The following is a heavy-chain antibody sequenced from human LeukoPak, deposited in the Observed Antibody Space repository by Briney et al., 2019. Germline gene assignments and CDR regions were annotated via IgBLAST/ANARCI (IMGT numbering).Heavy chain of an antibody. D-gene: IGHD6-13*01. CDR3: ATTLNIATPGHL. CDR1: GFAFSDYW. CDR2: IKSDESER. V-gene: IGHV3-7*01. J-gene: IGHJ4*02. Sequence: GGSLRLSCVASGFAFSDYWMSWVRQAPGKGLEWVANIKSDESERFFLDSVKGRFTISRDNAKNSVYLHMSSLRAEDTGVYYCATTLNIATPGHLWGQGALVTVSS.